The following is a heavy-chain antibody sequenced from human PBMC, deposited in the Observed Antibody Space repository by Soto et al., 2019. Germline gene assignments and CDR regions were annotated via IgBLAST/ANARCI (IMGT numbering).Heavy chain of an antibody. CDR3: ARDDHHSYGVYYFDY. Sequence: SETLSLTCTVSGGSISSYYWSWIRQPPGKGLEWIGYIYSSGSTHYNPSLQNRVTISIDTSKNQVSLKVNSVTAADTAVYYCARDDHHSYGVYYFDYWGQGTPVTVSS. CDR1: GGSISSYY. CDR2: IYSSGST. D-gene: IGHD5-18*01. V-gene: IGHV4-59*01. J-gene: IGHJ4*02.